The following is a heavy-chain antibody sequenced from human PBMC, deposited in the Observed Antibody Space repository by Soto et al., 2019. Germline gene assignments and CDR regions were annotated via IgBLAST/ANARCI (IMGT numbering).Heavy chain of an antibody. V-gene: IGHV3-23*01. CDR1: KFTFSTYA. J-gene: IGHJ4*02. CDR3: AKGGGGDYGGSFDY. D-gene: IGHD4-17*01. CDR2: ISNSGDNT. Sequence: EVQLLESGGGLVQPGGSLRLSCAASKFTFSTYAMSWVRQAPGKGLGWVSAISNSGDNTYYTESVKGRFSISRDNSKNTLYLQMNSLTADDTAVYYCAKGGGGDYGGSFDYWGQGTLVTVSS.